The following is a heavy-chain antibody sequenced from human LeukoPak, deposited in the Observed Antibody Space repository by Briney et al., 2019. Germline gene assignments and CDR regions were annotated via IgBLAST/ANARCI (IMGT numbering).Heavy chain of an antibody. CDR2: IYYSGST. V-gene: IGHV4-59*08. J-gene: IGHJ4*02. Sequence: SETLSLTCTVSGGSISSYYWSWIRKPPGKGLEWIGYIYYSGSTNYNPSLKSRVTISVDTSKNQFSLKLSSVTAADTAVYYCARSTDYGSFDYWGQGTLVTVSS. CDR1: GGSISSYY. CDR3: ARSTDYGSFDY. D-gene: IGHD4-17*01.